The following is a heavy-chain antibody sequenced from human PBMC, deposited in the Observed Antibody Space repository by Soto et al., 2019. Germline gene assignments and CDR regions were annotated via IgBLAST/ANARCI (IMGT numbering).Heavy chain of an antibody. CDR1: GFTFGNVG. D-gene: IGHD2-21*02. J-gene: IGHJ3*01. V-gene: IGHV3-23*01. Sequence: EVQLLESGGGLVQPGGSLRLSCAASGFTFGNVGMNWVRQAPGKGLEWVSGISGGGGSTYYADSVKGRFTISRDPSKNTIFLEMNSLRAEDTAVYYCAKGFIVVGTVIRADDAFEGWGQRTLVTVSS. CDR2: ISGGGGST. CDR3: AKGFIVVGTVIRADDAFEG.